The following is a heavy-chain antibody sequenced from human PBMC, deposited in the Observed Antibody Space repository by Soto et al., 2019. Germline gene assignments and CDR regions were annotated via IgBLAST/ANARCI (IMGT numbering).Heavy chain of an antibody. CDR3: VVYCSGGNCSGARYGLGV. V-gene: IGHV1-69*18. CDR2: IISAFASS. Sequence: QVHLVQSGAEVKRPGSSVKVSCKASGGTFSCYSIGWVRQAPGQGLERMGRIISAFASSNSAQKFRGRVSMTADESTGTAYMELTSLSSEDTGVYYCVVYCSGGNCSGARYGLGVWGGWTTVVVSS. D-gene: IGHD2-15*01. J-gene: IGHJ6*04. CDR1: GGTFSCYS.